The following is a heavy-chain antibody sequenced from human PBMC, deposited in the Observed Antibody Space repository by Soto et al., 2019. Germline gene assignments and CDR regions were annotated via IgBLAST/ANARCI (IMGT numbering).Heavy chain of an antibody. Sequence: PSETLSLTCTVSGGSISSSSYYWGWIRQPPGKGLEWIGSIYYSGSTYYNPSLKSRVTISVDTSKNQFSLKLSSVTAADTAVYYCARAGRQWRREYYFDYWGQGTLVTVSS. CDR2: IYYSGST. CDR3: ARAGRQWRREYYFDY. CDR1: GGSISSSSYY. J-gene: IGHJ4*02. V-gene: IGHV4-39*01. D-gene: IGHD6-19*01.